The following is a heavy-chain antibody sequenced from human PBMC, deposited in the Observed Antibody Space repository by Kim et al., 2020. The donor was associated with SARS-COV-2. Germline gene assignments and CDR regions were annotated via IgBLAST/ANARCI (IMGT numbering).Heavy chain of an antibody. CDR1: GYSFTSYW. Sequence: GESLKISCKGSGYSFTSYWISWVRQMPGKGLEWMGRIDPSDSYTNYSPSFQGHVTISADKSISTAYLQWSSLKASDTAMYYCARHRGRFYGSGSYYNKNWFDPWGQGTLVTVSS. CDR3: ARHRGRFYGSGSYYNKNWFDP. D-gene: IGHD3-10*01. CDR2: IDPSDSYT. V-gene: IGHV5-10-1*01. J-gene: IGHJ5*02.